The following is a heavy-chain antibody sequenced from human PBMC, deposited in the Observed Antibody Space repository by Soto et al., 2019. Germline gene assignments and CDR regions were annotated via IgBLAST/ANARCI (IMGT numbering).Heavy chain of an antibody. CDR1: AGSLSRYY. Sequence: SESLSLTCTVSAGSLSRYYCSWIRQPPGKGLEWIGYIYYSGSTNYNPSPKSRVTISVDTSKSQFSLKLSSVTAADTAVYYWARHAVYISGFTDYWGKGTLVTVAS. CDR3: ARHAVYISGFTDY. CDR2: IYYSGST. V-gene: IGHV4-59*08. J-gene: IGHJ4*02. D-gene: IGHD6-19*01.